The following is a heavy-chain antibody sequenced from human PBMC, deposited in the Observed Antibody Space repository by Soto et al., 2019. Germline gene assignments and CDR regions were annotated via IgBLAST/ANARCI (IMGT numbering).Heavy chain of an antibody. J-gene: IGHJ5*02. Sequence: PGGSLRLSCAASGFTFDDYAMHWVRQAPGKGLEWVPGISWNSGSIGYADSVKGRFTISRDNAKNSLYLQMNSLRAEDTALYYCEKGAAAAAKYKWFDPWGQGTLVTVSS. CDR3: EKGAAAAAKYKWFDP. D-gene: IGHD6-13*01. V-gene: IGHV3-9*01. CDR2: ISWNSGSI. CDR1: GFTFDDYA.